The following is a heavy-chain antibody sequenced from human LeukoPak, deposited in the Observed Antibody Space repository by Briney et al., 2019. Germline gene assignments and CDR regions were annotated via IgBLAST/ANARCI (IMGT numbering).Heavy chain of an antibody. D-gene: IGHD4-17*01. CDR2: INHSGST. CDR1: GFTFSSHW. CDR3: ASPGEDYGDYVFDY. V-gene: IGHV4-34*01. Sequence: GSLRLSCAASGFTFSSHWMNWVRQAPGKGLEWIGEINHSGSTNYNPSLKSRVTISVDTSKNQFSLKLSSVTAADTAVYYCASPGEDYGDYVFDYWGQGTLVTVSS. J-gene: IGHJ4*02.